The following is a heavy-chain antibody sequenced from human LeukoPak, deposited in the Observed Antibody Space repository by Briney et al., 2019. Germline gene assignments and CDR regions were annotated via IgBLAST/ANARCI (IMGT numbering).Heavy chain of an antibody. CDR3: ARGLQQLVRGIYYHYGMDV. V-gene: IGHV4-59*01. Sequence: SETLSLTCTVSGCSISSYYWSWIRQPPGKGLEWIGYIYYSGSTNYNPSLKSRVTISVDTSKNQFSLKLSSVTAADTAVYYCARGLQQLVRGIYYHYGMDVWGQGTTVTVSS. CDR2: IYYSGST. CDR1: GCSISSYY. D-gene: IGHD6-13*01. J-gene: IGHJ6*02.